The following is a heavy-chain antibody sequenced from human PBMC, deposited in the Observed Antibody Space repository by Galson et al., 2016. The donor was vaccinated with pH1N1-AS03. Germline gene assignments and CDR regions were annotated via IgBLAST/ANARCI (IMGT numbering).Heavy chain of an antibody. CDR1: GFTFRNFF. CDR2: VHPDGTNT. CDR3: ARGFEGDPPCFDY. Sequence: SLRLSCAASGFTFRNFFMHWVRQVPGKGLVWVSRVHPDGTNTEYADFVRGRFTLSRDNAKNTLDLQMNSLRAEDTAICARGFEGDPPCFDYWGQGILVSVSS. D-gene: IGHD3-10*01. V-gene: IGHV3-74*01. J-gene: IGHJ4*02.